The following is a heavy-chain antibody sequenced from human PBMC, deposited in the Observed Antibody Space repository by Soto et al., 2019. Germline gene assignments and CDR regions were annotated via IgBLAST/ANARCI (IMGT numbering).Heavy chain of an antibody. CDR2: MSGSGAST. CDR1: GFTFSNYP. Sequence: PGGSLRLSCAASGFTFSNYPMSWVRQAPGKGLEWVSGMSGSGASTYYADSVKGRFTISRDNSKNTLYLQMNSLGGEDTAIYYCAKVGSGWYYFDYWGQGTLVTVS. V-gene: IGHV3-23*01. CDR3: AKVGSGWYYFDY. D-gene: IGHD6-19*01. J-gene: IGHJ4*02.